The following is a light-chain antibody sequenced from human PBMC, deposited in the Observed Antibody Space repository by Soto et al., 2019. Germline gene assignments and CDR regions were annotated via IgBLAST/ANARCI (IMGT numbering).Light chain of an antibody. J-gene: IGKJ1*01. CDR3: QQYNDRPGT. V-gene: IGKV3-15*01. CDR1: QSVSNN. CDR2: QTS. Sequence: EIVLPQSPATLSVSPGERATLSCRASQSVSNNLAWFQQNPGQAPRLLIYQTSTRATGIPVRFSGSGSGTEFTLTISSLQSEDFAVYYCQQYNDRPGTFGQGTKVEIK.